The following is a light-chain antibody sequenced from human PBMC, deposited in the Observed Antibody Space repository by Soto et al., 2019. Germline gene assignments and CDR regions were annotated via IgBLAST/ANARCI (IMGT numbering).Light chain of an antibody. Sequence: DIQMTQSPSSLSASVGDRVTLTCRARQNIRMYLNWYQQKPGKAPKILIYGASSLYSGVPSRFSGSESETDYTLTISNLQPEDFASYICQPSFNIPWTFGQGTKIDI. V-gene: IGKV1-39*01. J-gene: IGKJ1*01. CDR3: QPSFNIPWT. CDR1: QNIRMY. CDR2: GAS.